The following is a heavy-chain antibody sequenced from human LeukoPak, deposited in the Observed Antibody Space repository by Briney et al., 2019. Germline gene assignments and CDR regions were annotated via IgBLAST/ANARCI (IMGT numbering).Heavy chain of an antibody. CDR1: GGTFSSYP. CDR2: IIPIFGTA. CDR3: ARDRGMVRGVMNGFDP. D-gene: IGHD3-10*01. V-gene: IGHV1-69*13. J-gene: IGHJ5*02. Sequence: SSVKVSCKASGGTFSSYPISWLRQAPGQGLEWMGVIIPIFGTANYAQKFQGRVTITADESTSTAYMELSSVRSEDTAVYYCARDRGMVRGVMNGFDPWGQGTLVTVSS.